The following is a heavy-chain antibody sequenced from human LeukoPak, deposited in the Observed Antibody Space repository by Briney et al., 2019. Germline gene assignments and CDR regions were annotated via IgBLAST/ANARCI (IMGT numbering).Heavy chain of an antibody. CDR3: AKDQGAAAGTLDAFDI. J-gene: IGHJ3*02. Sequence: PGGSLRLSCAASGFTFSSYGMHWVRQAPGKGLERVAVISYDGSNKYYADSVKGRFTISRDNSKNTLYLQMNSLRAEDTAVYYCAKDQGAAAGTLDAFDIWGQGTMVTVSS. V-gene: IGHV3-30*18. CDR1: GFTFSSYG. D-gene: IGHD6-13*01. CDR2: ISYDGSNK.